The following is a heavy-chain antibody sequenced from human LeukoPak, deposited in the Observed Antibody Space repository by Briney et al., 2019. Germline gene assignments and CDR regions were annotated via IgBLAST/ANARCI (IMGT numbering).Heavy chain of an antibody. CDR3: AKEEVISGNHGVYFDY. Sequence: GGSLRLSCAASGFTFRSYGMHWVRQAPGKGLEWVAFIRYDGNRNYYADSVKGRFTISRDNSRSTLYLQMNSLRAEDTAVYYCAKEEVISGNHGVYFDYWGQGTLVTVSS. J-gene: IGHJ4*02. CDR1: GFTFRSYG. V-gene: IGHV3-30*02. CDR2: IRYDGNRN. D-gene: IGHD3-22*01.